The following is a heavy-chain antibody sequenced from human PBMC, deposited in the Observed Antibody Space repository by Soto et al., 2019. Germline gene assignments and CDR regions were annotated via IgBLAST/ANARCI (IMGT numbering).Heavy chain of an antibody. CDR3: ARVERGTATTVVDAFDI. J-gene: IGHJ3*02. V-gene: IGHV4-34*01. CDR2: MSHSGGT. Sequence: QVQLQQWGAGLLKPSETLSLTCAVYGGFVSSGSYYWSWIRQPPGKGLEWIGEMSHSGGTHSNPSLKSGVTISVDTSKNQFSLKMSSVTASYTALYYCARVERGTATTVVDAFDIWGPGTMVTVSS. D-gene: IGHD1-1*01. CDR1: GGFVSSGSYY.